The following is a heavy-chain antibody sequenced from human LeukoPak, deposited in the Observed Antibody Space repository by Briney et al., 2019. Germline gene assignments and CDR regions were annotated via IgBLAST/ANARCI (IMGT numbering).Heavy chain of an antibody. CDR2: INWRSDEI. CDR1: GFTFDNYA. Sequence: GGSLRLSCSASGFTFDNYAMHWVRQAPMKGLEWVASINWRSDEIGYADSVKGRFTISRDNAENSLYLQTNSLRAEDTAVYYCARKSSAVAGPFDYWGQGTLVTVSS. D-gene: IGHD6-19*01. J-gene: IGHJ4*02. V-gene: IGHV3-9*01. CDR3: ARKSSAVAGPFDY.